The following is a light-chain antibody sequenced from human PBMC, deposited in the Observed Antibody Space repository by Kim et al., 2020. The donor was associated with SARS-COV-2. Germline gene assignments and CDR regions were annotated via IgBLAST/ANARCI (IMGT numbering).Light chain of an antibody. CDR3: QSYDSSLSGYV. J-gene: IGLJ1*01. Sequence: QPVLTQPPSVSGAPGQRVTISCTGSSSNIGAGYDVHWYQQLPGTGPKLLIYGNSNRPSGVPDRFSGSKSGTSASLAITGLQAEDEADYYCQSYDSSLSGYVFGTGTKVTVL. V-gene: IGLV1-40*01. CDR2: GNS. CDR1: SSNIGAGYD.